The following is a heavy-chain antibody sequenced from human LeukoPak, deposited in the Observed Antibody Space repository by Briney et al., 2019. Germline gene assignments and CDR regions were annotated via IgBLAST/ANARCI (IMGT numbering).Heavy chain of an antibody. CDR1: SGSISTSNYY. Sequence: SETLSLTCTVSSGSISTSNYYWGWVRQPPGKALEWIGYIYYSGSTNYNPSLKSRVTISVDTSKNQFSLKLSSVTAADTAVYYCARGGYSYGFDNFDFWGQGTLVTVSS. CDR2: IYYSGST. D-gene: IGHD5-18*01. V-gene: IGHV4-61*05. J-gene: IGHJ4*02. CDR3: ARGGYSYGFDNFDF.